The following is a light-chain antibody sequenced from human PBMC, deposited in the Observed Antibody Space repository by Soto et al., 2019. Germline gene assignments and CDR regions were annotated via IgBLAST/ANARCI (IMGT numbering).Light chain of an antibody. CDR3: QQYGGSPPYT. J-gene: IGKJ2*01. V-gene: IGKV3-20*01. CDR1: QSVSSIY. CDR2: RAS. Sequence: EIVLTQSPCTLSLSPGERATLSCRASQSVSSIYLAWYQQKPGQAPRLLIYRASSRATGIPDRFSGSGSGTDFTLTISRLEPEDFAVYYCQQYGGSPPYTFGQGTKLEIK.